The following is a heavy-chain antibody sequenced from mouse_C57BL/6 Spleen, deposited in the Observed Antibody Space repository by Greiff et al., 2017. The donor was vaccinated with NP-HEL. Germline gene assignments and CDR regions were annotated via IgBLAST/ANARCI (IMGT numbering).Heavy chain of an antibody. CDR1: GYTFTSYW. J-gene: IGHJ4*01. D-gene: IGHD1-1*01. Sequence: VQLQQPGAELVKPGASVKMSCKASGYTFTSYWITWVKQRPGQGLEWIGDIYPGSGSTNYNEKFKSKATLTVDTSSSTAYMQLSSLTSEDSAVYYCARPIYYYGSSYRNYYAMDYWGQGTSVTVSS. V-gene: IGHV1-55*01. CDR3: ARPIYYYGSSYRNYYAMDY. CDR2: IYPGSGST.